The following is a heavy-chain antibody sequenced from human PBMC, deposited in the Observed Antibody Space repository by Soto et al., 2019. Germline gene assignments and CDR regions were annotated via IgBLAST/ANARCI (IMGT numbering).Heavy chain of an antibody. CDR2: IYYSGST. J-gene: IGHJ4*02. CDR3: ARVYGDYLDY. D-gene: IGHD4-17*01. Sequence: QVQLQESGPGLVKPWETLSLTCTVSGGSISSYYWSWIRQPPGKGLEWIGYIYYSGSTNYNPSLKSRVTISVDTSKNQFSLKLSSVTAADTAVYYCARVYGDYLDYWGQGTLVTVSS. CDR1: GGSISSYY. V-gene: IGHV4-59*01.